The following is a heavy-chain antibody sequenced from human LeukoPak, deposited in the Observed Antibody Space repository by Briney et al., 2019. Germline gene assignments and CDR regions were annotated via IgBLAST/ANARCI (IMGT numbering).Heavy chain of an antibody. V-gene: IGHV3-23*01. D-gene: IGHD3-16*01. CDR1: GFTFSSYS. CDR2: IGGRGGST. Sequence: GGSLRLSCAASGFTFSSYSMSWVRQAPGKGPEWVSAIGGRGGSTYYADSVGGRFTISRDNSKDMVYLQMNSLKVEDTATYYCGKEGGAWGQGTKVTVSS. J-gene: IGHJ5*02. CDR3: GKEGGA.